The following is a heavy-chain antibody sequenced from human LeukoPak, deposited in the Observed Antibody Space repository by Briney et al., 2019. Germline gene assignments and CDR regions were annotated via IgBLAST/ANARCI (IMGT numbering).Heavy chain of an antibody. CDR3: ARDIVSGPPFDY. V-gene: IGHV1-18*01. Sequence: ASVKVSCKASGYTFTSYGFSWVRQAPGQGLEWMGWISAYNGDTNYAQKVQGRVTMTTDTSTSTAYMELRSLRSDDTAIYCCARDIVSGPPFDYWGQGTLVTVSS. CDR2: ISAYNGDT. D-gene: IGHD2-15*01. CDR1: GYTFTSYG. J-gene: IGHJ4*02.